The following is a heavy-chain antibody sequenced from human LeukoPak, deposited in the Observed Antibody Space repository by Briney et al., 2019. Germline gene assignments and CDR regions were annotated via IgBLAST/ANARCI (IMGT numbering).Heavy chain of an antibody. CDR1: GFTFSSYS. CDR3: AKRGVGYYFDI. CDR2: ISSSSSTI. Sequence: GGSLRLSCAASGFTFSSYSMNWVRQAPGKGLEWVSYISSSSSTIYYADSVKGPFTISRDNSKATLFPQMNNLRAEDTAVYYCAKRGVGYYFDIWGQGTLVTVSS. D-gene: IGHD3-10*01. V-gene: IGHV3-48*01. J-gene: IGHJ4*02.